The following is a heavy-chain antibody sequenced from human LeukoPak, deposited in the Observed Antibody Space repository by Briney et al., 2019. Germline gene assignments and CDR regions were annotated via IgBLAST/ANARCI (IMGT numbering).Heavy chain of an antibody. Sequence: SVKVSCKASGGTFSSYAISWVRRAPGQGLEWMGGIIPIFGTANYAQKFQGRVTITADESTSTAYMELSSLRSEDTAVYYCARDLVIGGRVGLMDVWGQGTTVTVSS. D-gene: IGHD3-22*01. V-gene: IGHV1-69*13. CDR3: ARDLVIGGRVGLMDV. J-gene: IGHJ6*02. CDR1: GGTFSSYA. CDR2: IIPIFGTA.